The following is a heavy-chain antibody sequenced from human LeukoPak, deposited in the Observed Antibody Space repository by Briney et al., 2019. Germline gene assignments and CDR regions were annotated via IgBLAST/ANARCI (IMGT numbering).Heavy chain of an antibody. CDR2: INPNSGGT. J-gene: IGHJ4*02. CDR1: GYTFTGYY. CDR3: ARAEDAVYSSGLDY. Sequence: ASVKVSCKASGYTFTGYYMHWVRQAPGQGLEWMGWINPNSGGTNYAQKFQGWVTMTRDTSISTAYMELSRLRSDDTAVYYCARAEDAVYSSGLDYWGQGTLVTVSS. D-gene: IGHD6-19*01. V-gene: IGHV1-2*04.